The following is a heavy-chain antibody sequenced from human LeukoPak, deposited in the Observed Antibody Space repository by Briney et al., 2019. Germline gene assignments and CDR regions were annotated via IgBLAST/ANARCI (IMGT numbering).Heavy chain of an antibody. CDR3: ARGPPTSRSGAHFDY. J-gene: IGHJ4*02. CDR2: ISYSGNNY. D-gene: IGHD5-12*01. CDR1: GFTFSHYA. V-gene: IGHV3-30*03. Sequence: GGPLRLSCAAPGFTFSHYAMHWVRQPPGEGLHWVAFISYSGNNYYYADSVKGRFIISRDDSKNTLYVEMNSLRLDDTAIYYCARGPPTSRSGAHFDYWGQGSLVTVPP.